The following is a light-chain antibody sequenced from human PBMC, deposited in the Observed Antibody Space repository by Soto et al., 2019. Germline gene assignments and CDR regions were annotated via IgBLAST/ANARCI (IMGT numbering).Light chain of an antibody. CDR2: EVS. CDR3: HSHTTTNSLV. J-gene: IGLJ1*01. Sequence: SALTQPPSASGSPGQSVAISCTGTSIDVGGYNYVSWYQQHPGKAPKLIIYEVSHRPSEVSDRFSGSKSGDTASLTISGLQADDEASYYCHSHTTTNSLVFGTGNKSPS. CDR1: SIDVGGYNY. V-gene: IGLV2-14*01.